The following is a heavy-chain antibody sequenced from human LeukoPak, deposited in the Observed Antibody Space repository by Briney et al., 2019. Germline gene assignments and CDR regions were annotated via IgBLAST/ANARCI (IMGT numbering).Heavy chain of an antibody. J-gene: IGHJ4*02. D-gene: IGHD3-22*01. CDR3: ARAGDSSGYEYYFDY. CDR2: IYYSGST. Sequence: SETLSLTCTVSGGSISSYYWNWIRQPPGRGLEWIGYIYYSGSTNYNPSLKSRVTMSVDMSTNQFSLKLSSVTAADTAVYYCARAGDSSGYEYYFDYWGQGTLVTVSS. V-gene: IGHV4-59*12. CDR1: GGSISSYY.